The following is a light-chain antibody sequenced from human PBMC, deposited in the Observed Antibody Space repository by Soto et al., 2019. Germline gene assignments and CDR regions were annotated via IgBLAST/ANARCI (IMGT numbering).Light chain of an antibody. CDR1: SSDVGGYNY. CDR2: DVK. CDR3: CSYAGSYTFV. J-gene: IGLJ1*01. Sequence: QSALTPPRSVSGSPGQSFTISCTGTSSDVGGYNYVSWYQQYPCKAPKVMIYDVKTRPSGVPDRFSGSKSGNTAPLTISGLQAEDEAEYYCCSYAGSYTFVFGTGTQLTVL. V-gene: IGLV2-11*01.